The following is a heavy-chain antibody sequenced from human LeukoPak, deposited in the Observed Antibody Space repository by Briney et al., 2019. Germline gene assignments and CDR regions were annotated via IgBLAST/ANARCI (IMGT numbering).Heavy chain of an antibody. CDR3: ARSQWELLLSYFDS. V-gene: IGHV1-18*01. Sequence: ASVKVSCTASGGTFTSYGISWVRQAPGQGLEWMGWISAYTGNTNFAQKLQGRVTMTTDTSTSTAYMELRSLRSDDTAVYYCARSQWELLLSYFDSWGQGTLVTVSS. D-gene: IGHD1-26*01. CDR2: ISAYTGNT. CDR1: GGTFTSYG. J-gene: IGHJ4*02.